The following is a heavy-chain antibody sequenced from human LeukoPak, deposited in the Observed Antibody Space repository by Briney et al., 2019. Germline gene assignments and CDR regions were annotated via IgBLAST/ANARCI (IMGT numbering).Heavy chain of an antibody. J-gene: IGHJ4*02. CDR2: IKSKTDGGTT. Sequence: GGSLRLSCAASGFAFSNAWMSWVRQAPGKGLEWVGRIKSKTDGGTTDYAAPVKGRFTISRDDSKNTLYVQMNSLETEDTAVYYCTTEIRWEANLLDYWGQGTLVTVSS. D-gene: IGHD1-26*01. CDR3: TTEIRWEANLLDY. CDR1: GFAFSNAW. V-gene: IGHV3-15*01.